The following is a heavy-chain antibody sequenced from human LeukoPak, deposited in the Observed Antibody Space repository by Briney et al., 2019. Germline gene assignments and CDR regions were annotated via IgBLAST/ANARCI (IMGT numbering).Heavy chain of an antibody. Sequence: GGSLRLSCAASRFTFSSYGMHWVRQAPGKGLEWVAYIQYDGSNEQYADSVKGRFSISRDSSKNILYLQMNSLRAEDTAVYYCASSSLRGSDAFDIWGQGTMVTVSS. D-gene: IGHD3-16*01. CDR1: RFTFSSYG. V-gene: IGHV3-30*02. J-gene: IGHJ3*02. CDR2: IQYDGSNE. CDR3: ASSSLRGSDAFDI.